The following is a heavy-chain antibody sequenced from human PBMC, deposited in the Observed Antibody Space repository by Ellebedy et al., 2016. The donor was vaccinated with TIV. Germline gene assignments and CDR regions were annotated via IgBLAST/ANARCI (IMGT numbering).Heavy chain of an antibody. CDR3: ARDRGEYTGVVAASYYYGMDV. CDR2: ISYDGSNK. V-gene: IGHV3-30-3*01. CDR1: GFTFSSYA. Sequence: GGSLRLSXAASGFTFSSYAMHWVRQAPGKGLEWVAVISYDGSNKYYADSVKGRFTISRDNSKNTLYLQMNSLRAEDTAVYYCARDRGEYTGVVAASYYYGMDVWGQGTTVTVSS. D-gene: IGHD2-15*01. J-gene: IGHJ6*02.